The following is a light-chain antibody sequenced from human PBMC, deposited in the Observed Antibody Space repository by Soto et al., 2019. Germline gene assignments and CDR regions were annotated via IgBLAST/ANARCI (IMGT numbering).Light chain of an antibody. CDR2: DVS. V-gene: IGLV2-14*03. CDR3: SSYTSSSTYV. J-gene: IGLJ1*01. Sequence: QSALTQPASVSGSPGQSITLSCTGTSSDVGGYNYVSWYQHHPGKAPKLLIYDVSDRPSGVSNRFSGSKSGNTASLTISGLQAEDEADYYCSSYTSSSTYVFGTGTKLTGL. CDR1: SSDVGGYNY.